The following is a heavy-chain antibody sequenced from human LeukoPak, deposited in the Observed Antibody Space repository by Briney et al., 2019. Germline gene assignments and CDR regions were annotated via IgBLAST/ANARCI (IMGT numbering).Heavy chain of an antibody. CDR3: ARPGIAVAGEFFDY. V-gene: IGHV3-66*04. D-gene: IGHD6-19*01. J-gene: IGHJ4*02. CDR1: GFTVSSNY. Sequence: PGGSLRLSCAASGFTVSSNYMSWVRQAPGRGLEWVSVIYSGGSTYYADSVKGRFTISRDNSKNTLFLQMNSLRAGDTAVYYCARPGIAVAGEFFDYWGQGTLVTVSS. CDR2: IYSGGST.